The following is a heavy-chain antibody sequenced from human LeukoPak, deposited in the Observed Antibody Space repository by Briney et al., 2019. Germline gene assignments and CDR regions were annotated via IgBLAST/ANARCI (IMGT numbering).Heavy chain of an antibody. D-gene: IGHD2-15*01. Sequence: GGSLRLSCVVSGFTFSIYAMAWVRQAPGKGLEWVSGISDQTYYTDSVRGRFTISRDNSKNTLYLQMNSLRAEDTAVYYCARDCSGGSCYYAFDIWGQGTMVTVSS. CDR2: ISDQT. J-gene: IGHJ3*02. CDR1: GFTFSIYA. CDR3: ARDCSGGSCYYAFDI. V-gene: IGHV3-23*01.